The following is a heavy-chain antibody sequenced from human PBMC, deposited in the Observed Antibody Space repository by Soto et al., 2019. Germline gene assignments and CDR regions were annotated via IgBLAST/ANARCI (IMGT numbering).Heavy chain of an antibody. CDR2: IDHTGRT. J-gene: IGHJ5*01. D-gene: IGHD7-27*01. Sequence: ASETLSLTCAVYGGSFNPYHWSFIRQPPGKRLEWIGEIDHTGRTNNNPSVKGRVTMSVDTSKNQFSLNLRSVTAADTAVYFCARSMNDHNHHHWGFDSWGQGTLVTVSS. CDR1: GGSFNPYH. V-gene: IGHV4-34*01. CDR3: ARSMNDHNHHHWGFDS.